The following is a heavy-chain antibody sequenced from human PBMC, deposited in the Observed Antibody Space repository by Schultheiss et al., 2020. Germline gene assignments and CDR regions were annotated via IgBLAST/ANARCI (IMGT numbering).Heavy chain of an antibody. D-gene: IGHD3-3*01. CDR1: GYTFTSYG. CDR2: ISAYNGNT. Sequence: GESLKISCKASGYTFTSYGISWVRQAPGQGLEWMGWISAYNGNTNYAQKLQGRVTMTTDTSTSTAYMELRSLRSDDTAVYYCARDFPFFEVWSGQRAQSYYYGMDVWGQGTTVTVSS. J-gene: IGHJ6*02. CDR3: ARDFPFFEVWSGQRAQSYYYGMDV. V-gene: IGHV1-18*01.